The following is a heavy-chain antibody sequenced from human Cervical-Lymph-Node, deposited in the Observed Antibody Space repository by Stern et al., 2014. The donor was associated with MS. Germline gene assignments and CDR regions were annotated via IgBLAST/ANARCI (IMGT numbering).Heavy chain of an antibody. CDR2: INPVFGPA. D-gene: IGHD1-1*01. CDR3: AREPGNNDFNMDV. V-gene: IGHV1-69*18. J-gene: IGHJ6*02. CDR1: GGTSRPYA. Sequence: QVQLVQSGAEVKQPGSSVNVSCKASGGTSRPYAFSWGRQVPGQGLEWMGRINPVFGPAGYAQKFQGRITITADESTSTAYMELSSLTSDDTAVYYCAREPGNNDFNMDVWGQGTTVTVSS.